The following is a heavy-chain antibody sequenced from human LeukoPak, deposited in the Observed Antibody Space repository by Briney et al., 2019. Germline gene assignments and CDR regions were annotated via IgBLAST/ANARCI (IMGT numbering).Heavy chain of an antibody. Sequence: ASVKVSCKASGGTFSSYAISWVRQAPGQGLEWMGGIIPIFGTANYAQKFQGRVTITTDESTSTAYMELSSLRSEDTAVYYCARDRRYGSGSYLEYYFDYWGQGTLVTVSS. CDR3: ARDRRYGSGSYLEYYFDY. CDR1: GGTFSSYA. J-gene: IGHJ4*02. CDR2: IIPIFGTA. V-gene: IGHV1-69*05. D-gene: IGHD3-10*01.